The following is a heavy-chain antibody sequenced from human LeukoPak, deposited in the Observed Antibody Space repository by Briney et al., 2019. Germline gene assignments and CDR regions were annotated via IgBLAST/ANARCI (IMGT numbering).Heavy chain of an antibody. D-gene: IGHD3-10*01. Sequence: GASVKVSCKVSGYTLTELSMHWVRQAPGKGLEWMGGFDPEDGETIYAQKFQGRVTMTEDTSTDTAYMELSSLRSEDTAVYYCATGRCHYYGSGSYYNVWFCWFDPWGQGTLVTVSS. V-gene: IGHV1-24*01. CDR2: FDPEDGET. J-gene: IGHJ5*02. CDR3: ATGRCHYYGSGSYYNVWFCWFDP. CDR1: GYTLTELS.